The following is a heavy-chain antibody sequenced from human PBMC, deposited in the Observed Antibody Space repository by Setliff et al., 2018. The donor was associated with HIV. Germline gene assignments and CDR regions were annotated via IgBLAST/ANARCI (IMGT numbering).Heavy chain of an antibody. CDR2: IYYSGST. CDR3: ARGRVFCNGDSCYHLDY. J-gene: IGHJ4*02. D-gene: IGHD2-15*01. CDR1: GGSISSGGYY. Sequence: PSETLSLTCTVSGGSISSGGYYWSWIRQQPGKGLEWIGYIYYSGSTYYNPSLKSRVTISVDTSKNQFSLKLRSVTAADTAVYYCARGRVFCNGDSCYHLDYWGQGTLVTVSS. V-gene: IGHV4-31*03.